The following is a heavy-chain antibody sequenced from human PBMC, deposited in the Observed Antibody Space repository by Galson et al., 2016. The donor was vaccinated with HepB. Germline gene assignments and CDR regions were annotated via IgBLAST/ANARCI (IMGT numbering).Heavy chain of an antibody. CDR3: ALSLLSCRGGSCYGH. Sequence: CAISGDSVSSTSNAWNWLRQSPSRGLEWLGRTYYRSTWLYDYAPSLTSRLSINPDTSKNQFSLHLKSVTPEDTAVYYCALSLLSCRGGSCYGHWGQGTLVTVSS. J-gene: IGHJ4*02. D-gene: IGHD2-15*01. V-gene: IGHV6-1*01. CDR2: TYYRSTWLY. CDR1: GDSVSSTSNA.